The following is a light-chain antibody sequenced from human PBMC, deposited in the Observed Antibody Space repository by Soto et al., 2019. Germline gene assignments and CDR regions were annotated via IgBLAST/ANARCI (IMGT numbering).Light chain of an antibody. CDR1: QSVSSN. CDR3: HQYNNWPKT. V-gene: IGKV3-15*01. CDR2: GAS. J-gene: IGKJ1*01. Sequence: EIVLTQSPATLSLSPGERATLSCRASQSVSSNLAWYQQKPGQAPRLLIYGASTRATGLPARFSGSGSGTEFTLTSRRLQSEDFAVYYCHQYNNWPKTFGQGTKVDIK.